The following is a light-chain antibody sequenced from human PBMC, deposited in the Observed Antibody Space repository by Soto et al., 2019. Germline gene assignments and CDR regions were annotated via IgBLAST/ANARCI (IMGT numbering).Light chain of an antibody. V-gene: IGLV2-14*01. J-gene: IGLJ1*01. CDR2: EVS. CDR1: SSDVGGYNY. Sequence: QSALTQPASVSGSPGQSITISCTGTSSDVGGYNYVSWYQQHPGKAPKLMIYEVSNRPSGVSNRFSGSKSGNTASLTISGLQSEDEADYYCSSYTRSSTVFGNGTKLTVL. CDR3: SSYTRSSTV.